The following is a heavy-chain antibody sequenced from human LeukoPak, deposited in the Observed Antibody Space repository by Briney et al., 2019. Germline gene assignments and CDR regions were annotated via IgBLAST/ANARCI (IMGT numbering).Heavy chain of an antibody. CDR2: ISYDGSNK. V-gene: IGHV3-30*04. Sequence: GGSLRLSCAASGFTFSSYAMHWVRQAPGKGLEWVAVISYDGSNKYYADSVKGRFTISRDNSKNTLYLQMNSLRAEDTAVYYCARDHQPYYYDSSGYLPYRYWGQGTLVTVSS. CDR1: GFTFSSYA. J-gene: IGHJ4*02. CDR3: ARDHQPYYYDSSGYLPYRY. D-gene: IGHD3-22*01.